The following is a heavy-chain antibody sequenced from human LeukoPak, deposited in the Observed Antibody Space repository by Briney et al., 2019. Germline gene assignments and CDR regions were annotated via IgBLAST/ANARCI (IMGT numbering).Heavy chain of an antibody. Sequence: PSETLSLTCTVSGGSISSYYWSWIRQPPGKGLEWIGYIYYSGSTNYNPSLKSRVTISVDTSKNQFSLKLSSVTAADTAVYYCARDHQFHWFDPWGQGTLVTVSS. CDR3: ARDHQFHWFDP. V-gene: IGHV4-59*01. J-gene: IGHJ5*02. CDR2: IYYSGST. CDR1: GGSISSYY.